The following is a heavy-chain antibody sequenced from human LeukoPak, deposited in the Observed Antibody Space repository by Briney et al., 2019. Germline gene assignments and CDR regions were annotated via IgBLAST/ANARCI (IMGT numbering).Heavy chain of an antibody. D-gene: IGHD4-11*01. J-gene: IGHJ6*03. CDR3: ARVGTVTAYYYYYMDV. Sequence: GGSLRLSCAASGFTFSNCAMSWVRKAPGKGLEWVSAISGRGDRTNYADSVKGRFTISRDNSKNTLYLQMNSLRPEDTAVYYCARVGTVTAYYYYYMDVWGKGTTVTVSS. CDR1: GFTFSNCA. CDR2: ISGRGDRT. V-gene: IGHV3-23*01.